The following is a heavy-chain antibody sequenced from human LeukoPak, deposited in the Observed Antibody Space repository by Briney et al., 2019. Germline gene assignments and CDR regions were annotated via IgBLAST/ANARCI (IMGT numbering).Heavy chain of an antibody. CDR1: GFTFSSYG. CDR3: ARDVYYYNSSGPLHFDY. CDR2: IWYDGSNK. V-gene: IGHV3-33*01. Sequence: GGSLRLSCAASGFTFSSYGMHWVRQAPGKGLEWVAVIWYDGSNKYYADSVKGRFTISRDNSKNTLYLQMNSLRAEDTAVYYCARDVYYYNSSGPLHFDYWGQGTLVTVSS. D-gene: IGHD3-22*01. J-gene: IGHJ4*02.